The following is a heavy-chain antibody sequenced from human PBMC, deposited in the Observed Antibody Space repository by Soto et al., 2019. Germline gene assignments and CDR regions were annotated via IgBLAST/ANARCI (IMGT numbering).Heavy chain of an antibody. V-gene: IGHV3-23*01. Sequence: GGSLRLSCAPCGFTFCSSAMTSVRQATGKGLEWVSAISGSGGSTYYAGSVKGRFTIPRDNSKNTLYLQMNSRRAEDTAVYYCARDGPTVAPTGYWGQGTLVTVSS. CDR1: GFTFCSSA. CDR2: ISGSGGST. D-gene: IGHD6-19*01. CDR3: ARDGPTVAPTGY. J-gene: IGHJ4*02.